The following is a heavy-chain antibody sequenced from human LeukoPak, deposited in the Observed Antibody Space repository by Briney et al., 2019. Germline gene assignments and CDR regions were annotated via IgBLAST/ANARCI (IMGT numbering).Heavy chain of an antibody. CDR1: RYTFTGYY. J-gene: IGHJ4*02. V-gene: IGHV1-2*02. D-gene: IGHD5-24*01. CDR3: ARDEGDGYNSFDY. CDR2: INPNSGGT. Sequence: ASVKVSCKASRYTFTGYYMHWVRQAPGQGLEWMGWINPNSGGTNYAQKFQGRVTMTRDTSISTAYMELSRLRSDDTAVYYCARDEGDGYNSFDYWGQGTLVTVSS.